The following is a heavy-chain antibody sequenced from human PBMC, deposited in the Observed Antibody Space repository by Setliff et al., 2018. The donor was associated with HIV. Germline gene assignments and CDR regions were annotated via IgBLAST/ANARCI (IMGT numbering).Heavy chain of an antibody. J-gene: IGHJ6*03. CDR3: TRSGYCSSTSCDTMGYYYYYYYMDV. Sequence: GGSLRLSCTASGFTFGDYAMSWVRQAPGKGLEWVGFIRSKPYGGTTEYAASVKGRFTISRDDSKSIAYLQMNSLKIEDTAVYYCTRSGYCSSTSCDTMGYYYYYYYMDVWGKGTTVTVSS. CDR1: GFTFGDYA. D-gene: IGHD2-2*02. CDR2: IRSKPYGGTT. V-gene: IGHV3-49*04.